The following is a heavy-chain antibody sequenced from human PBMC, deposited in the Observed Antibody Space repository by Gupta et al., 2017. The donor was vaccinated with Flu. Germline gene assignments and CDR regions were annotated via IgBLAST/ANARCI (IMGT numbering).Heavy chain of an antibody. Sequence: ISSSSFYWGWIRQPPGKGLEWIASIYYSGSTDYNPSLKSRVTISVDTSKNQFSLKLSSVTAADTAVYYCARWSRVEVPGDDDAFDIWGQGTMVTGSS. V-gene: IGHV4-39*01. CDR2: IYYSGST. D-gene: IGHD2-2*01. J-gene: IGHJ3*02. CDR3: ARWSRVEVPGDDDAFDI. CDR1: ISSSSFY.